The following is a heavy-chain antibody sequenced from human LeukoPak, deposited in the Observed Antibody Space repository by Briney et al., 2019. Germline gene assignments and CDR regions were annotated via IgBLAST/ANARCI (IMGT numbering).Heavy chain of an antibody. CDR1: GGSFSGYY. J-gene: IGHJ4*02. V-gene: IGHV4-34*01. Sequence: SETPSLTCAVYGGSFSGYYWSWIRQPPGKGLEWIGEINHSGSTNYNPSLKSRVTISVGTSKNQFSLKLSSVTAADTAVYYCARGLVGSEADILTGYYRYFDYWGQGTLVTVSS. D-gene: IGHD3-9*01. CDR2: INHSGST. CDR3: ARGLVGSEADILTGYYRYFDY.